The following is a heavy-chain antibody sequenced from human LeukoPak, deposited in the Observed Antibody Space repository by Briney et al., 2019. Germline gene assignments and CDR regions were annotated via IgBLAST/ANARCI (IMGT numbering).Heavy chain of an antibody. V-gene: IGHV4-34*01. CDR1: SGSFSDYS. Sequence: SETLSLTCAVSSGSFSDYSWAWIRQPPGKGLEWIADIDHIGNTKYKPSLKSRVTLSVDTSKRQFSLKMNSLTAADSAIYYCAKVGQWLDWGRGTLVTVSS. D-gene: IGHD6-19*01. J-gene: IGHJ4*02. CDR3: AKVGQWLD. CDR2: IDHIGNT.